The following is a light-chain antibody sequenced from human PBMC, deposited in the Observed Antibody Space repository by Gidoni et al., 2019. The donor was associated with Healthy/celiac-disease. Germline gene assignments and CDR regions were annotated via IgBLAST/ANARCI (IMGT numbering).Light chain of an antibody. Sequence: DIQLSQFPSSLSESVGDRVTITCQASQDISNYLNWYQHKPGKAHKHLIYDASNLETGVPSRFSGSGSGTDFTFTISSLQPEDIATYYCQQDDNLPLTFGGGTKVEIK. J-gene: IGKJ4*01. V-gene: IGKV1-33*01. CDR2: DAS. CDR1: QDISNY. CDR3: QQDDNLPLT.